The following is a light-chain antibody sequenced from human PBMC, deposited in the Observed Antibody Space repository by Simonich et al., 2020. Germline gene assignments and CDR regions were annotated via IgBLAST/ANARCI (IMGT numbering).Light chain of an antibody. Sequence: DIVMTQSPDSLAVSLGERATINCKSSQSVLYSSNNKNYLAWYQQKPGQPPKLLIYWESTRESGVPDRFRGSGSGTDFTLTISSLQAEDVAVYYCQQYYSTPPWTFGQGTKVEIK. V-gene: IGKV4-1*01. J-gene: IGKJ1*01. CDR1: QSVLYSSNNKNY. CDR2: WES. CDR3: QQYYSTPPWT.